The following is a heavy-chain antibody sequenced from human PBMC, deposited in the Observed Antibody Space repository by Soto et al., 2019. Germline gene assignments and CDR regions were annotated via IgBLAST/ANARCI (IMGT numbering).Heavy chain of an antibody. D-gene: IGHD2-15*01. CDR3: ARAVAATGYYFDY. CDR2: IYYSGTT. Sequence: SETLSLTCTVSGDSISSGDYYWSWIRQPPGKGLEWIGYIYYSGTTYYTPSLRTRVTISLDTSKNQFSLKLSSVTAADTAVYYCARAVAATGYYFDYWGQGTLVTVSS. CDR1: GDSISSGDYY. J-gene: IGHJ4*02. V-gene: IGHV4-30-4*01.